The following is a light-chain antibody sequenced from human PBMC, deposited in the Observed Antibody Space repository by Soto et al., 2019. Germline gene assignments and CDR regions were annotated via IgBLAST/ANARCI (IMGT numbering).Light chain of an antibody. V-gene: IGKV3-15*01. J-gene: IGKJ4*01. CDR2: GAS. Sequence: ETVMTQSPATLSASPGESATLSCGASQSVGTNLGWYQQKPGQAPRLLIYGASTRDTGVAGRFSGTWSGTGFTHTIISLHSEDFAVYYCQQYNDWPLTFGGGTKVEIK. CDR1: QSVGTN. CDR3: QQYNDWPLT.